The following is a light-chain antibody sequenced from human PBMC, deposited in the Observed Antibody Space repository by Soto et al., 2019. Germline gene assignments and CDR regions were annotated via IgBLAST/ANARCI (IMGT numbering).Light chain of an antibody. Sequence: QSALTQPASVSGSPGQSITISCTGTSSDVGGYNSVSWYQQHPGKAPKIMIYEVSNRPSGVSNRFSGSKSGNTASLTISGLQAEDEADYYCSSYTTSSTLLYVFGTGTKVTVL. J-gene: IGLJ1*01. V-gene: IGLV2-14*01. CDR3: SSYTTSSTLLYV. CDR1: SSDVGGYNS. CDR2: EVS.